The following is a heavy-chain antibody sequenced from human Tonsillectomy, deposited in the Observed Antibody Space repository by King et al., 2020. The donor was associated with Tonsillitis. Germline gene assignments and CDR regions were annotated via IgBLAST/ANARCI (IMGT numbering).Heavy chain of an antibody. CDR3: AREEYDSSTYTPRFDY. Sequence: VQLVESGGGLVKPGGSLRLSWEASGFTFSSYSMNWVRKAPGAGLEWVSSITSSSAYIYYQDPVKGRFTISRDNAKNSLYLKMNSLRAEDTAVYYCAREEYDSSTYTPRFDYWGQGTLVTVSS. CDR2: ITSSSAYI. V-gene: IGHV3-21*01. CDR1: GFTFSSYS. J-gene: IGHJ4*02. D-gene: IGHD3-22*01.